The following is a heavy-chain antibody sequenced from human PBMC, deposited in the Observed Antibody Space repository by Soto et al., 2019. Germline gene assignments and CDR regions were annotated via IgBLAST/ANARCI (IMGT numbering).Heavy chain of an antibody. CDR3: ARVVSGRDYGDSIDC. Sequence: GGSLRLSCVASGFTFSRYWLTWVRQAPGKGLEWLANIKEDGSEIYYVDSVKGRFTTSRDNAKNSLYLQMNSLRADDTAVYYCARVVSGRDYGDSIDCWGRGTLVTVSS. V-gene: IGHV3-7*03. CDR2: IKEDGSEI. J-gene: IGHJ4*02. D-gene: IGHD4-17*01. CDR1: GFTFSRYW.